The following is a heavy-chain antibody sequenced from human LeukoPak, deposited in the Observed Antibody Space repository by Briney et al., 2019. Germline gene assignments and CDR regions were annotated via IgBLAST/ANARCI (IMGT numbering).Heavy chain of an antibody. Sequence: SETLSLTCAVYGGSFSAYYWSWIRQPPGKGLEWIREIIHNGSNNYNPSLKSRVTISVDASKTQFSLKLSSVTAADTAVYYCARLHPMFRGVTPYYYYGMDVWGEGTTVTV. CDR3: ARLHPMFRGVTPYYYYGMDV. V-gene: IGHV4-34*12. CDR2: IIHNGSN. D-gene: IGHD3-10*01. J-gene: IGHJ6*02. CDR1: GGSFSAYY.